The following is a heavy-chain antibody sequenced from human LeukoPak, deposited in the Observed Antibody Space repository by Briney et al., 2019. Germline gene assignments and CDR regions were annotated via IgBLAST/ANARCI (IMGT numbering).Heavy chain of an antibody. D-gene: IGHD6-13*01. Sequence: PGGSLRLSCAASGFTFSSYAMSWVGQAPGKGLEWVSAISGSGGSTYYADSVKGRFTISRDNSKNTLYLQMNSLRAEDTAVYYCAKDRPGIAAAAPKWGWFDPWGQGTLVTVSS. CDR1: GFTFSSYA. CDR3: AKDRPGIAAAAPKWGWFDP. J-gene: IGHJ5*02. CDR2: ISGSGGST. V-gene: IGHV3-23*01.